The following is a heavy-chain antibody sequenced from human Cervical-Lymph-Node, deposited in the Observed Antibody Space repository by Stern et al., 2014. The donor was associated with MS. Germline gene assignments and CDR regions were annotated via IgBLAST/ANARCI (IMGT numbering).Heavy chain of an antibody. CDR2: INHTGDT. Sequence: QVQLQQWGAGLLKPSETLSLTCGVSGGSFSDYYWSWIRQAPGKGLEGIGEINHTGDTNYNPSLKSRVSLSVDTSKNQFSLKLSSVTAADTSVYYCARGPQHSSWYFPFDYWGQGTLVTVSS. V-gene: IGHV4-34*01. CDR3: ARGPQHSSWYFPFDY. J-gene: IGHJ4*02. CDR1: GGSFSDYY. D-gene: IGHD6-13*01.